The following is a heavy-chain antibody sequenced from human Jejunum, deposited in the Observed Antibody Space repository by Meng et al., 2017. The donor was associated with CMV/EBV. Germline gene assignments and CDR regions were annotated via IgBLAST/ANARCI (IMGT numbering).Heavy chain of an antibody. D-gene: IGHD4-23*01. CDR2: INPNNGAT. Sequence: QVQLVQSGAEVKKPGGLRKVFGKASGYIFTDYWMHWLRQAPGQGLEWMGRINPNNGATDYAQKFQGRVTMTRDTSISTAYMDLSRLRSDDTAIYYCTRDYGGNWAIDYWGQGTLVTVSS. CDR3: TRDYGGNWAIDY. CDR1: GYIFTDYW. J-gene: IGHJ4*02. V-gene: IGHV1-2*06.